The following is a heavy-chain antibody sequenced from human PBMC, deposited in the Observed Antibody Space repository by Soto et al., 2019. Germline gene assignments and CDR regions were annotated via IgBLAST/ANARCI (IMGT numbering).Heavy chain of an antibody. CDR1: GFTFSSYA. D-gene: IGHD6-19*01. J-gene: IGHJ4*02. V-gene: IGHV3-23*01. CDR2: ISGSGGST. CDR3: AKDGWYSSGWYSDFDY. Sequence: GGSLRLSCAASGFTFSSYAMSWVRRAPGKGLEWVSAISGSGGSTYYADSVKGRFTISRDNSKNTLYLQMNSLRAEDTAVYYCAKDGWYSSGWYSDFDYWGQGTLVTVSS.